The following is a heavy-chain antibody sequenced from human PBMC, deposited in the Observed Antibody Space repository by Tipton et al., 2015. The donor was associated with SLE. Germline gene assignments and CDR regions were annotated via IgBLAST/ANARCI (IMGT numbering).Heavy chain of an antibody. CDR3: ARDRLGKVDAFDI. CDR2: ISSSGSTI. CDR1: GFTFSSYE. J-gene: IGHJ3*02. Sequence: SLRLSCAASGFTFSSYEINWVRQAPGKGLEWVSYISSSGSTIYYADSVKGRFTISRDNAKNSLYLQMNSLRAEDTAVYYCARDRLGKVDAFDIWGQGTMVTVSS. V-gene: IGHV3-48*03. D-gene: IGHD7-27*01.